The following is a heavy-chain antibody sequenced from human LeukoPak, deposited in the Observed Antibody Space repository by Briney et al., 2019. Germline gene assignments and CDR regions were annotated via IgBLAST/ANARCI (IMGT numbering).Heavy chain of an antibody. CDR2: ISYDGSNK. CDR3: ARGVGKGGWYSWYFDF. CDR1: GFTFSSYA. D-gene: IGHD6-19*01. J-gene: IGHJ2*01. V-gene: IGHV3-30-3*01. Sequence: PGGSLRLSCAASGFTFSSYAMHWVRQAPGKGLEWVAVISYDGSNKYYADSVKGRFTISRDNSKNTLYLQMNSLRAEDTAVYYCARGVGKGGWYSWYFDFWGRGTLVTVSS.